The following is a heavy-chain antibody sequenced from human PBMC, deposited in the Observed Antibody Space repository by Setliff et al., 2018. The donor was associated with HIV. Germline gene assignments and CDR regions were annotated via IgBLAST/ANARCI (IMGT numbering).Heavy chain of an antibody. J-gene: IGHJ2*01. V-gene: IGHV3-23*01. CDR1: GFTFSSYA. Sequence: AGGSLRLSCAASGFTFSSYAMSWVRQAPGKGLEWVSAISGSGGSTYYADSVKGRFTISRDNSKNTLYLQMNSLRAEDTAVYYCAKDMEYDTSVYYHWYFDLWGRGALVTVLL. D-gene: IGHD3-22*01. CDR3: AKDMEYDTSVYYHWYFDL. CDR2: ISGSGGST.